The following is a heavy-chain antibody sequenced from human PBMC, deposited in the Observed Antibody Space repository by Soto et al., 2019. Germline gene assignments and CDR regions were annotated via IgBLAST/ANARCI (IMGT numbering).Heavy chain of an antibody. Sequence: GGSLRLSCAASGFTFSSYGMHWVRQAPGKGLEWVAVISYDGSNKYYADSVKGRFTISRDNSKNTLYLQMNSLRAEDTAVYYCAKDLTPDYYDSSGYYLTSLPHPFQHWGQGTLVTVSS. CDR2: ISYDGSNK. J-gene: IGHJ1*01. CDR1: GFTFSSYG. D-gene: IGHD3-22*01. V-gene: IGHV3-30*18. CDR3: AKDLTPDYYDSSGYYLTSLPHPFQH.